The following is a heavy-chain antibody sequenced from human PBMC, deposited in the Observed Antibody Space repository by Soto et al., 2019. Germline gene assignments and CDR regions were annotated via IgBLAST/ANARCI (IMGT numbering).Heavy chain of an antibody. V-gene: IGHV1-2*04. CDR1: GYSFTDYH. D-gene: IGHD2-8*01. J-gene: IGHJ6*02. CDR2: INPKSGGT. CDR3: ARGDSTDCSNGVCSFFYNHEMDV. Sequence: ASVKVSCKASGYSFTDYHIHWVRQAPGQGLEWLGRINPKSGGTSTAQKFQGWVTMTTDTSISTASMELTRLTSDDTAIYYCARGDSTDCSNGVCSFFYNHEMDVWGQGTTVTVSS.